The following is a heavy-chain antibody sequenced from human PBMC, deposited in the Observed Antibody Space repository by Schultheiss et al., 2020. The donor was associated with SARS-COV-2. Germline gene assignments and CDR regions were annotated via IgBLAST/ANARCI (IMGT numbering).Heavy chain of an antibody. Sequence: GESLKISCTASGYTFSSYGIGWVRQAPGQGLEWMGLISARNGITNYAQKFQVRVTMTTDTSTSTAYMELSSLRSEDTAVYYCARGYCSSTSCYGMDVWGQGTTVTVSS. CDR3: ARGYCSSTSCYGMDV. CDR2: ISARNGIT. J-gene: IGHJ6*02. V-gene: IGHV1-18*01. CDR1: GYTFSSYG. D-gene: IGHD2-2*01.